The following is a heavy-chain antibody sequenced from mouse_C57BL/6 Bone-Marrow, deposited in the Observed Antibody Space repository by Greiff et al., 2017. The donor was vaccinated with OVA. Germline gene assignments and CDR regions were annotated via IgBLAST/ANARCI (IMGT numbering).Heavy chain of an antibody. CDR3: ASYYYGSSHWYFDV. V-gene: IGHV3-6*01. CDR2: ISYDGSN. CDR1: GYSITSGYY. D-gene: IGHD1-1*01. J-gene: IGHJ1*03. Sequence: EVKLMESGPGLVKPSQSLSLTCSVTGYSITSGYYWNWIRQFPGNKLEWMGYISYDGSNNYNPSLKNRISITRDTSNNQFFLKLNSVTTEDTATYYCASYYYGSSHWYFDVWGTGTTVTVSS.